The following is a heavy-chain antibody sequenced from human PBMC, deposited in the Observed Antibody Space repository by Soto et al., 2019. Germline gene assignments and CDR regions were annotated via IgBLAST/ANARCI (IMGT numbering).Heavy chain of an antibody. Sequence: VSLKVYCKVSGYTLTELSMHWVRQANGKGLEWMGGFDPEDGETIYAQKFQGRVTMTEDTSTDTAYMELSSLRSEDTAVYYCATGMGYCSGGSCYYALDYWGQGTLVTVSS. CDR2: FDPEDGET. V-gene: IGHV1-24*01. D-gene: IGHD2-15*01. CDR3: ATGMGYCSGGSCYYALDY. J-gene: IGHJ4*02. CDR1: GYTLTELS.